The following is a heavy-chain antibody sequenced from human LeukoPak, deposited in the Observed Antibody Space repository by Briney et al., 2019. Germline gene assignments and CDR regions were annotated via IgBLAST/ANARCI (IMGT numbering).Heavy chain of an antibody. J-gene: IGHJ4*02. CDR1: GGSISSSNW. CDR3: ARDNARGYFDY. V-gene: IGHV4-4*02. CDR2: IYHSGST. Sequence: SETLSLTCAVSGGSISSSNWWSWVRQPPGKGLEWIGEIYHSGSTNYNPSLKSRVTISVDKSKNQFSLRLSFVTAADTAVYYCARDNARGYFDYWGQGTLVTVSS. D-gene: IGHD2-8*01.